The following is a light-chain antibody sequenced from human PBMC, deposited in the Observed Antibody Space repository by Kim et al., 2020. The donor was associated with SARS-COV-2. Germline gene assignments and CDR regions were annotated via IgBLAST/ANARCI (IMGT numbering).Light chain of an antibody. V-gene: IGLV1-44*01. Sequence: GQRFTIPCSGSRSNIGSNTVNWYQQLPGTAPKLLIHTNNYRPSGVPTRFSGSKSGTSASLAISGLQSEDEADYYCAAWDDSLNGVIFGGGTQLTVL. CDR2: TNN. CDR3: AAWDDSLNGVI. CDR1: RSNIGSNT. J-gene: IGLJ2*01.